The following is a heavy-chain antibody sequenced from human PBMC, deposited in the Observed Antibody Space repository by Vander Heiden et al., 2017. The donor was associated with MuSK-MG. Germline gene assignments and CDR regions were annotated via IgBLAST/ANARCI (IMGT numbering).Heavy chain of an antibody. CDR1: GFTFSNYA. J-gene: IGHJ3*01. CDR3: ARENYYGSGILGALDL. V-gene: IGHV3-30-3*01. D-gene: IGHD3-10*01. CDR2: ISYDGTTK. Sequence: QVQVVESGGGVVQPGRSLRLSCAASGFTFSNYAMQWVRQATGKGLDWVAVISYDGTTKYYADSLKGRFTIFRDNSKNTMSLQMNSLRPEDTALYYCARENYYGSGILGALDLWGQGTVVTVSS.